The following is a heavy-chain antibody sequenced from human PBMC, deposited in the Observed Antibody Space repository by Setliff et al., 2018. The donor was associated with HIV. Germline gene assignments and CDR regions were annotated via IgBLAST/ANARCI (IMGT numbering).Heavy chain of an antibody. CDR3: AKELAASGLGYFDS. J-gene: IGHJ4*02. V-gene: IGHV3-30*18. CDR2: MSTGGGIK. D-gene: IGHD3-22*01. CDR1: GFTFSSYV. Sequence: GGSLRLSCAATGFTFSSYVLHWVRQAPGKGLEWVAVMSTGGGIKICADSVKGRFTISRDNSKNTLYLQMNSLGAEDTAVYYCAKELAASGLGYFDSWGRGILVTVSS.